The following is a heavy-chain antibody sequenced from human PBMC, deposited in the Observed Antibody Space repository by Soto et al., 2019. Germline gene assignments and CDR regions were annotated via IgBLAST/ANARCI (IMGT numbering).Heavy chain of an antibody. CDR1: GYNFTGYA. V-gene: IGHV1-3*01. Sequence: ASVKVSCKASGYNFTGYAMHWVRQAPGQRLEWMGWINAGNGNTKYSQKFQGRVTITRDTSASTAYMELSSLRSEDTAVYYCARAVAVAADFDYWVQGTLVTVSS. CDR2: INAGNGNT. CDR3: ARAVAVAADFDY. J-gene: IGHJ4*02. D-gene: IGHD6-19*01.